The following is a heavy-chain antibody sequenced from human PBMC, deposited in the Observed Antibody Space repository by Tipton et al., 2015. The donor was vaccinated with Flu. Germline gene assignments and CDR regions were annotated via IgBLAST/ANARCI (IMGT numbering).Heavy chain of an antibody. CDR1: GGSFSGYY. CDR3: ARVGSAAAGTN. D-gene: IGHD6-13*01. Sequence: LVQPSETLSLTCAVYGGSFSGYYWSWIRQPPGKGLEWIGEINHSGSTNYNPSLKSRVTISVDTSKNQFSLKLSYVTAADTAVYYCARVGSAAAGTNWGQGTLVTVSS. CDR2: INHSGST. J-gene: IGHJ4*02. V-gene: IGHV4-34*01.